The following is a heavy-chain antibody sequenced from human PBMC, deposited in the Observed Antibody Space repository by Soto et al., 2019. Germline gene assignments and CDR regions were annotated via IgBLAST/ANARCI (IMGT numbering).Heavy chain of an antibody. V-gene: IGHV3-21*01. CDR2: ISSSSSYM. CDR3: ARVLVADQAFDI. D-gene: IGHD5-12*01. J-gene: IGHJ3*02. Sequence: NPGGSLRLSCAASGFTFSSYSMNWVRQAPGKGLEWVSSISSSSSYMYYADSVKGRFTISRDNAKNSLYLQMNSLRAEDTAVYYCARVLVADQAFDIWGQGTMVTLSS. CDR1: GFTFSSYS.